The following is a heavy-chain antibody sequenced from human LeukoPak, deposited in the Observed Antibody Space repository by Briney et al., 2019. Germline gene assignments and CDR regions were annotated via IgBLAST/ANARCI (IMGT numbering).Heavy chain of an antibody. D-gene: IGHD1-14*01. Sequence: GASVKVSCKTSGYSFTRYAISWMRQAPGQGLEWMGWISTYDHTTKYPQKVQGRVTMTAETSTTTAYMELRGLTSDDTAVYFCARDPPNSVGRNVYFDYWGKGPPITAS. J-gene: IGHJ4*02. CDR3: ARDPPNSVGRNVYFDY. CDR2: ISTYDHTT. V-gene: IGHV1-18*01. CDR1: GYSFTRYA.